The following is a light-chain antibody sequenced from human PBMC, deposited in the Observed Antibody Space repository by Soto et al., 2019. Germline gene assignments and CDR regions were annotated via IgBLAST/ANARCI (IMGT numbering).Light chain of an antibody. CDR2: WAS. J-gene: IGKJ1*01. CDR1: QSVLNSSNNKNY. V-gene: IGKV4-1*01. Sequence: DIVMTQSPDSLAVSLGERATINCTSSQSVLNSSNNKNYLAWYQQKPGQPPKLLIYWASTRGSGVPDRFSGSGSGTDFTLTISSLQAEDVAVYYCQQSYSTPRTFGQGTKVEIK. CDR3: QQSYSTPRT.